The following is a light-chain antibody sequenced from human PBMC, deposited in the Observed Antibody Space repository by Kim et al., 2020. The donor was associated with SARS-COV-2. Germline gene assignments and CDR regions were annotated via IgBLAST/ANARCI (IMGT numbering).Light chain of an antibody. Sequence: GQSITISCTGTYSDIGSFAYVSWYQQYPGKAPRLIIHDVTERPSGISNRFSGSRSGNTASLTISGLQAEDEADYHCSSYTLTSTWVFGGGTKLTVL. J-gene: IGLJ3*02. V-gene: IGLV2-14*03. CDR3: SSYTLTSTWV. CDR1: YSDIGSFAY. CDR2: DVT.